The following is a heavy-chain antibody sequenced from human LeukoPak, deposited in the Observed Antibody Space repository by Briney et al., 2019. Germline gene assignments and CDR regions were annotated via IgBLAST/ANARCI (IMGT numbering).Heavy chain of an antibody. CDR3: ARAGWPYGMDV. V-gene: IGHV4-34*01. CDR1: GGSFSGYY. CDR2: INHGGST. D-gene: IGHD2-15*01. Sequence: SETLSLTCAVYGGSFSGYYWSWIRQPPGKGLEWIGEINHGGSTNYNPSLKSRVTISVDTSKNQFSLKLSSVTAADTAVYYCARAGWPYGMDVWGQGTTVTVSS. J-gene: IGHJ6*02.